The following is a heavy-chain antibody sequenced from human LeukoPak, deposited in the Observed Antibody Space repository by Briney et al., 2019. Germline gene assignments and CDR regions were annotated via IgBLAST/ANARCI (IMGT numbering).Heavy chain of an antibody. CDR3: AKEDDYNHIDY. D-gene: IGHD5-24*01. Sequence: GGSLRLSCAASGFTFSSYAMGWVRQAPGKGLEWVSTISGSGATTYYADSVKGRFTISRDNSKNKLYLQVNNLRAEDTAVYYCAKEDDYNHIDYWGQGTLVTVSS. V-gene: IGHV3-23*01. CDR1: GFTFSSYA. CDR2: ISGSGATT. J-gene: IGHJ4*02.